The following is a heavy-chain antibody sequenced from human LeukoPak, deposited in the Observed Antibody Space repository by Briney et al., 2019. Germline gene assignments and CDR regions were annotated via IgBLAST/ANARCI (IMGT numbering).Heavy chain of an antibody. CDR1: GYTFTSYD. CDR2: MNPNSGNT. D-gene: IGHD3-3*01. V-gene: IGHV1-8*01. CDR3: AREVRRVYDFWSGYRRRGMDV. J-gene: IGHJ6*03. Sequence: ASVTVSCKASGYTFTSYDINWVRQATGQGLEWMGWMNPNSGNTGYAQKFQGRVTMTRNTSISTAYMELSSLRSEDTAVYYCAREVRRVYDFWSGYRRRGMDVWGKGTTVTVSS.